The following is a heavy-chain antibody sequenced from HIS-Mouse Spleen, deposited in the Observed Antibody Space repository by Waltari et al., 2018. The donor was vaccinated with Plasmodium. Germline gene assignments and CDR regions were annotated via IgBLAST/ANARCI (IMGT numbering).Heavy chain of an antibody. CDR3: ARDRSAAALLGY. V-gene: IGHV3-21*01. CDR1: GFTFSSYS. D-gene: IGHD6-13*01. J-gene: IGHJ4*02. CDR2: SSSSSSYI. Sequence: EVQLVESGGGLVKPGGSLRLSCAASGFTFSSYSMNWVRQAPGKGREWVSSSSSSSSYIYYADSVKGRFTISRDNAKNSLYLQMNSLRAEDTAVYYCARDRSAAALLGYWGQGTLVTVSS.